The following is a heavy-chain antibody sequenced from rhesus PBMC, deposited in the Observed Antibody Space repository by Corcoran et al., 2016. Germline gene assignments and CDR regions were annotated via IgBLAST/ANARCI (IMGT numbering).Heavy chain of an antibody. Sequence: QVQLQESGPGVMKPSETLSLTCAVSGGSISDSYRWSWIRRTPGKGLEWIGFIYGSSMSTNYNPSLKSRVTISKDTAKNQFSLKRSSVTAADTAVYYCAREYCSGGVCYGAYFEVWGQGALVTVSA. D-gene: IGHD2-8*01. V-gene: IGHV4S10*01. CDR3: AREYCSGGVCYGAYFEV. J-gene: IGHJ1*01. CDR2: IYGSSMST. CDR1: GGSISDSYR.